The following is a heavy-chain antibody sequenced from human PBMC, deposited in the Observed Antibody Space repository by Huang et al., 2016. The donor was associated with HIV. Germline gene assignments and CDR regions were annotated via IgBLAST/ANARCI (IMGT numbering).Heavy chain of an antibody. CDR1: GDTFRNDY. CDR2: ITPGGRSA. J-gene: IGHJ4*02. CDR3: ARGVMRGSGIYYLDY. Sequence: QVQLVQSGAEVKKPGASVKISCKASGDTFRNDYIHWGRQAPGEGLELLGVITPGGRSATYAQRFQVRVTMTRDTSTSPIYMEVSSLKSEDTAMYYCARGVMRGSGIYYLDYWGQGTVVTVSS. V-gene: IGHV1-46*01. D-gene: IGHD3-10*01.